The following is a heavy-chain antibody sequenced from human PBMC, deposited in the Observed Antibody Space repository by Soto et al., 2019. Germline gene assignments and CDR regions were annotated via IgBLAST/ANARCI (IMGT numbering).Heavy chain of an antibody. Sequence: QDQLVQSGGEVKKPGASVKVSCKASGYSFTNYGITWVRQAPGQGFEWMGWIGAYNGDTNYAQKVQGRVTMTTDASTSTAYLEVRSLRSDDTAVYYCARDRGVAPPVAGNTHYYYYMDVWGKGTTVTVSS. CDR3: ARDRGVAPPVAGNTHYYYYMDV. CDR1: GYSFTNYG. J-gene: IGHJ6*03. CDR2: IGAYNGDT. D-gene: IGHD6-19*01. V-gene: IGHV1-18*01.